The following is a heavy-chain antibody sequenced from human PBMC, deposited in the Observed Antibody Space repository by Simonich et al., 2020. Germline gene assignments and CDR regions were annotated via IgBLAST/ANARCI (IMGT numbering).Heavy chain of an antibody. V-gene: IGHV3-21*01. Sequence: EVQLVESGGGLVKPGGSLRLSCAASGFTLSSYSMNWFRQALGKWLEWVSSISSSSSYIYYADSGKGRFTISRDNAKNSLYLQMNSLRAEDTAVYYCARGIVGASGAFDIWGQGTMVTVSS. CDR1: GFTLSSYS. CDR3: ARGIVGASGAFDI. J-gene: IGHJ3*02. CDR2: ISSSSSYI. D-gene: IGHD1-26*01.